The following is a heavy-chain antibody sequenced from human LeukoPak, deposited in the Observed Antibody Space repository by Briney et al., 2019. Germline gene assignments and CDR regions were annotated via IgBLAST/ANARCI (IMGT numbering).Heavy chain of an antibody. CDR3: AKNNLVGATVEAFDI. CDR1: GFTFSSYG. D-gene: IGHD1-26*01. CDR2: IRYDGNNK. J-gene: IGHJ3*02. Sequence: PGGSLRLSCAASGFTFSSYGMHWVGQAPGKGLEWVTFIRYDGNNKYFADSVKGRFTISRDNSKNTLYLQMNGLRAEDTAVYYCAKNNLVGATVEAFDIWGQGTMVTVSS. V-gene: IGHV3-30*02.